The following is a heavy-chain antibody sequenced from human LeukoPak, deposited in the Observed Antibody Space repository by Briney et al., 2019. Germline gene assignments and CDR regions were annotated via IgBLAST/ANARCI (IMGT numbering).Heavy chain of an antibody. CDR2: IYYSGST. V-gene: IGHV4-39*01. Sequence: EXIGSIYYSGSTYYNPSLKSRVTISVDTSKNQFSLKLSSVTAADTAVYYCARGGGERGYYFDYWGQGTLVTVSS. J-gene: IGHJ4*02. D-gene: IGHD3-16*01. CDR3: ARGGGERGYYFDY.